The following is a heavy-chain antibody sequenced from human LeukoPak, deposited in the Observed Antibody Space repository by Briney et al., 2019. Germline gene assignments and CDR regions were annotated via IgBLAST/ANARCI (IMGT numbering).Heavy chain of an antibody. Sequence: GGSLRLSCAASGFTFSTYWMTWVRQAPGKGLEWVANINRDASEKNYVDSVKGRFTISRDNAKNSLYLQMNSLRDEDTGVFYCAKVDSSSWGIPDYWGQGTQVTVSS. V-gene: IGHV3-7*01. J-gene: IGHJ4*02. CDR2: INRDASEK. CDR3: AKVDSSSWGIPDY. D-gene: IGHD3-22*01. CDR1: GFTFSTYW.